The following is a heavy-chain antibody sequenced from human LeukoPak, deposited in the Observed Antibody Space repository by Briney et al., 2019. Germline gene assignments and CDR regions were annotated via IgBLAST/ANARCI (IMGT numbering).Heavy chain of an antibody. CDR2: IIPIFGTA. D-gene: IGHD2-2*01. V-gene: IGHV1-69*06. J-gene: IGHJ4*02. Sequence: SVKVSCKASGGTFSSYAISWVRQAPGQGLEWMGGIIPIFGTANYAQKFQGRVTITADKSTSTAYMELSSLRSEDTAVYYCARVGSGYCSSTSCYAYDYWGQGTLVTVSS. CDR3: ARVGSGYCSSTSCYAYDY. CDR1: GGTFSSYA.